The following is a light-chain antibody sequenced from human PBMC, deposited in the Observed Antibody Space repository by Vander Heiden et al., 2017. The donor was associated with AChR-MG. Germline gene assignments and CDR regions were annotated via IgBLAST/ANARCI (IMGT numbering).Light chain of an antibody. J-gene: IGKJ1*01. CDR1: QSLLHSNGYNY. Sequence: DIVMTQSPLSLPVTPGEPASISCRSSQSLLHSNGYNYLDWYLQKPGQSPQLLIYLGSNRASGVPDRFSGSGSGTDFTLKISRVEAEDVGVYYCMQSLQTPRTFGPGIKVEI. CDR3: MQSLQTPRT. V-gene: IGKV2-28*01. CDR2: LGS.